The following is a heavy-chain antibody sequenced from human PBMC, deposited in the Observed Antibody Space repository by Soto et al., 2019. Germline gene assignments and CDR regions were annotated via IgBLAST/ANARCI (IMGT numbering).Heavy chain of an antibody. J-gene: IGHJ6*02. CDR1: GFDFRSYE. CDR3: ARVVGDV. CDR2: ISVTGSSV. Sequence: EVQLVQSGGGLVQPGGSLRLSCVASGFDFRSYEMQWVRQAPGKGLEWLSHISVTGSSVHHAESVQGRFTFSRDNAKKSLYVQMNSLRAEDTAVYYCARVVGDVWGQGTTVTVSS. V-gene: IGHV3-48*03.